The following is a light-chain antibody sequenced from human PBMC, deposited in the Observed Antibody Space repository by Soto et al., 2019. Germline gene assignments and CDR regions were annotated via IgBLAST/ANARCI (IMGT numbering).Light chain of an antibody. J-gene: IGKJ1*01. Sequence: DIQMTQSPSSLSASVADRVTITCRASQSITNFLNWYQQKPGKAPKLLIYGASTLQSGVPSRFSGSGSGTDFTLTISSLQREDFATYYCQKTYSTPWTFGQGTRVEIK. CDR3: QKTYSTPWT. CDR2: GAS. CDR1: QSITNF. V-gene: IGKV1-39*01.